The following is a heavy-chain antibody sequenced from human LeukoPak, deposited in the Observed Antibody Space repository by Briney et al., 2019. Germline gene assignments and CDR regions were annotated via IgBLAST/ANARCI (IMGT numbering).Heavy chain of an antibody. D-gene: IGHD6-6*01. V-gene: IGHV3-23*01. CDR1: GFTFRSYA. Sequence: GGSPRLSXAASGFTFRSYAMSWVRQAPGKGLEWVSAISGSGFTYYADSVKGRFTISRDNSKNTLYLQMNSLRAEDTAVYYCARGLYSSSPWGQGTLVTVSS. J-gene: IGHJ4*02. CDR3: ARGLYSSSP. CDR2: ISGSGFT.